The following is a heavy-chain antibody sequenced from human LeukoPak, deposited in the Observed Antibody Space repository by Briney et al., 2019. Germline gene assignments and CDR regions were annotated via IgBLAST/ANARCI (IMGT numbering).Heavy chain of an antibody. CDR2: INTNTGNP. CDR3: ARSQVFLRFGELFHFDY. V-gene: IGHV7-4-1*02. CDR1: GYTFTSYA. Sequence: ASVTVSCKASGYTFTSYAMNWVRQAPGQGLEWMGWINTNTGNPTYAQGFTGRFVFSLATSVSTAYLQISSLKAEDTAVYYCARSQVFLRFGELFHFDYWGQGTLVTVSS. D-gene: IGHD3-10*01. J-gene: IGHJ4*02.